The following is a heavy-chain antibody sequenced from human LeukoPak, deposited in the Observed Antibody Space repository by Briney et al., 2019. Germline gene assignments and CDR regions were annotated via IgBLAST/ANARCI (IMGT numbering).Heavy chain of an antibody. CDR3: ARCSRGGTDCYSAFDI. Sequence: PGGSLRLSCEASGFTFDDYGMSWVRQAAGKGLEWVSAITNWNGGSTGYAGSVRGRFTVSRDNAKNSLYLQMNSLRAEDTALYYCARCSRGGTDCYSAFDIWGQGTVVTVSS. D-gene: IGHD2-2*02. V-gene: IGHV3-20*04. CDR1: GFTFDDYG. J-gene: IGHJ3*02. CDR2: ITNWNGGST.